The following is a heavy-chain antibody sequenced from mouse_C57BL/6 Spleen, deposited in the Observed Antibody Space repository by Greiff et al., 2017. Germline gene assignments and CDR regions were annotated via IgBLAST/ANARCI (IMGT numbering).Heavy chain of an antibody. D-gene: IGHD4-1*01. CDR3: ARHETGYAMHY. Sequence: EVQVVESGGDLVKPGGSLKLSCAASGFTFSSYGMSWVRQTPDKRLEWVATISSGGSYTYYPDSVKARFTISRDNAKNTLYLQMSSLKSEDTAMYYCARHETGYAMHYGGQGTSATVS. J-gene: IGHJ4*01. V-gene: IGHV5-6*01. CDR1: GFTFSSYG. CDR2: ISSGGSYT.